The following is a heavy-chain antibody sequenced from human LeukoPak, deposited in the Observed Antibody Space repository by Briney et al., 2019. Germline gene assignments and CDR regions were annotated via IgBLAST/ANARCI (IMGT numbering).Heavy chain of an antibody. V-gene: IGHV3-74*01. D-gene: IGHD3-22*01. Sequence: GRSLRLSCAASGFTFSSYWMHWVRQPPGNGLVWVLRIKSDGGTNYADSVKGRFTISRDNAKNTLSLQMNSLRAEDTGVYYCARAPSEIGGYYPEYFRHWGQGTLVTVSS. CDR3: ARAPSEIGGYYPEYFRH. CDR1: GFTFSSYW. J-gene: IGHJ1*01. CDR2: IKSDGGT.